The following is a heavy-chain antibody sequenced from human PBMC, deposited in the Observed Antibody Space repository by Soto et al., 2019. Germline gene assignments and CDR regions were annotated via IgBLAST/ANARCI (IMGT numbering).Heavy chain of an antibody. J-gene: IGHJ5*02. CDR1: GFTFSSYA. V-gene: IGHV3-23*01. CDR3: AKDGRQQLVAPHNWFDP. D-gene: IGHD6-13*01. Sequence: GGSLRLSCAASGFTFSSYAMSWVRQAPGKGLEWVSAISGSGGSTYYADSVKGRFTISRDNSKNTLYLQMNSLRAEDTAVYYCAKDGRQQLVAPHNWFDPWGQGTLVTVSS. CDR2: ISGSGGST.